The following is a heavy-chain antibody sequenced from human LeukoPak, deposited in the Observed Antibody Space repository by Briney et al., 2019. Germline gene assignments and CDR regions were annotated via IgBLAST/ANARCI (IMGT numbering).Heavy chain of an antibody. D-gene: IGHD2-21*01. CDR1: GGSFSGYY. V-gene: IGHV4-34*01. Sequence: PSETLSLTCAVYGGSFSGYYWSWIRQPPGKGLERIGEINHSGSTNYNPSLKSRVTISVDTSKNQFSLKLSSVTAADTAVYYCAPWHGGGENYFDYWGQGTLVTVSS. CDR3: APWHGGGENYFDY. CDR2: INHSGST. J-gene: IGHJ4*02.